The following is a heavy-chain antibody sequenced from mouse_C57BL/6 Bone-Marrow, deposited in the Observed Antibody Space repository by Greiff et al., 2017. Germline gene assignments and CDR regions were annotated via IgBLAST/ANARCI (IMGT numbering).Heavy chain of an antibody. CDR1: GYAFSSSW. V-gene: IGHV1-82*01. CDR3: ARGGYY. J-gene: IGHJ2*01. Sequence: QVQLQQSGPELVKPGASVKISCKASGYAFSSSWMNWVKQRPGKGLEWIGRIYPGDGSTNYNGKFKGKATLTADKSSRTAYTQLSSLSSADSAVYFCARGGYYWGQGTTLTVSS. CDR2: IYPGDGST.